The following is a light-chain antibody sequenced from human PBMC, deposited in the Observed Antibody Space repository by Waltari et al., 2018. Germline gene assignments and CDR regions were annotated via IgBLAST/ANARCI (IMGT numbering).Light chain of an antibody. V-gene: IGKV3-20*01. CDR2: GAS. J-gene: IGKJ3*01. CDR1: QSVGSKY. Sequence: IVLTLFPGTLSFSPGERATLPFRASQSVGSKYSAWYQQKPGQAPRLLIYGASSRATGIPDRFSGSGSGTDFTLTINRLEPEDFAVYYCQHSAGSPLFTFGPGTKVDIK. CDR3: QHSAGSPLFT.